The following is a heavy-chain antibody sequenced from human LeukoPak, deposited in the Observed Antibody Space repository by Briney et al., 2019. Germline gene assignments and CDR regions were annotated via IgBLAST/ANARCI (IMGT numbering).Heavy chain of an antibody. D-gene: IGHD3-10*01. V-gene: IGHV1-3*01. Sequence: ASVKVSCKASGYDFSTYAIHWVRQAPGQRLEWMGWINVGNGNTTYSQNFQGRVTITRDTSASPAYMELSGLRSEDTAVYYCARGHAGELLNWGQGTLVIVSS. J-gene: IGHJ1*01. CDR2: INVGNGNT. CDR3: ARGHAGELLN. CDR1: GYDFSTYA.